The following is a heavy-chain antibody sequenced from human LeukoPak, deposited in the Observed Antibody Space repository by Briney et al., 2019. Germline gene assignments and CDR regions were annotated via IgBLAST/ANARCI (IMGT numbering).Heavy chain of an antibody. CDR3: AKDLYCSGGSCYPIPDIDY. J-gene: IGHJ4*02. CDR1: GFTLCRYG. V-gene: IGHV3-30*18. D-gene: IGHD2-15*01. Sequence: PGRSLRLSCAASGFTLCRYGILWVRQAPGKGLEWVAVISYDGSNKYYADSVKGRFTISRDNSKNTLYLQMNSLRAEDTAVYYCAKDLYCSGGSCYPIPDIDYWGQGTLVTVSS. CDR2: ISYDGSNK.